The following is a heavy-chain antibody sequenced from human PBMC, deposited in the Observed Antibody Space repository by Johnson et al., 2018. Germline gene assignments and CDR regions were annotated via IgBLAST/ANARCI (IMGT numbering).Heavy chain of an antibody. CDR3: VREVNGRLDY. D-gene: IGHD2-8*01. CDR1: GFTFSTFW. V-gene: IGHV3-7*03. CDR2: INPKGGGG. J-gene: IGHJ4*02. Sequence: VQLVESGGALVRPGGSLRLSCAASGFTFSTFWMAWVRQAPGKGLEWVGNINPKGGGGGSADAVKGRFSISRDNGKNSLYLQMTNLRIEDTALYYCVREVNGRLDYWGQGTVVSVSS.